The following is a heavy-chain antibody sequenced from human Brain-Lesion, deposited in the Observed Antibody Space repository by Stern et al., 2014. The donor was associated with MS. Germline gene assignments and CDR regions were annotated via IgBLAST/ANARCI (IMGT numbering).Heavy chain of an antibody. D-gene: IGHD2-2*01. V-gene: IGHV4-61*02. Sequence: QVQLVQSGPGLVKPSQTLSLSCTVSGGSISSGGYYWSWIRQPAGKGLEWIGRIFNSGSPSYNPSLKSRVPISIDTSKNQFSLRLNSMTAADTAVYYCARGRVVPGFQYYATDVWGQGTTVIVSS. CDR3: ARGRVVPGFQYYATDV. CDR1: GGSISSGGYY. CDR2: IFNSGSP. J-gene: IGHJ6*02.